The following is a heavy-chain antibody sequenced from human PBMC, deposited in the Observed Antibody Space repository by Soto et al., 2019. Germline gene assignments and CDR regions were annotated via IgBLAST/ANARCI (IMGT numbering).Heavy chain of an antibody. CDR1: GYTFTSYY. D-gene: IGHD3-3*01. J-gene: IGHJ6*02. CDR2: INPSGGST. V-gene: IGHV1-46*01. Sequence: ASVKVSCKASGYTFTSYYMHWVRQAPGQGLEWMGIINPSGGSTSYAQKFQGRVTMTRDTSTSTVYMELSSLRSEDTAVYYCARAGSDFWSGYFYGHGNEYYYYGMDFWSQGTTVTVSS. CDR3: ARAGSDFWSGYFYGHGNEYYYYGMDF.